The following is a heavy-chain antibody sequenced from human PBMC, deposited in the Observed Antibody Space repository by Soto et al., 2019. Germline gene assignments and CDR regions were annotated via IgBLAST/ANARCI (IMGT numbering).Heavy chain of an antibody. J-gene: IGHJ6*03. D-gene: IGHD3-3*01. CDR3: ARTIFGVANHSSYMDV. Sequence: GGSLRLSSAASEFPQSSYWMSWVRHAPKKDLECVANIKQVGNALYFVDSVKGRSTISRDNAKNSLYLHMSSLRAEDTGVYYCARTIFGVANHSSYMDVWGKGTTVTVSS. V-gene: IGHV3-7*01. CDR2: IKQVGNAL. CDR1: EFPQSSYW.